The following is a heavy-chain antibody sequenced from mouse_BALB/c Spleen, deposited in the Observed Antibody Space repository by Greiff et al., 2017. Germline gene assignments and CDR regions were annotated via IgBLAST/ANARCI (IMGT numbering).Heavy chain of an antibody. Sequence: EVNVVESGGGLVQPGGSLRLSCATSGFTFTDYYMSWVRQPPGKALEWLGFIRNKANSYTIEYSASVKGRFTISRDNSQSILYLQMNTLRAEDSATYYCARASLLRPSFAYWGQGSLVTVSA. CDR3: ARASLLRPSFAY. CDR2: IRNKANSYTI. V-gene: IGHV7-3*02. CDR1: GFTFTDYY. D-gene: IGHD1-2*01. J-gene: IGHJ3*01.